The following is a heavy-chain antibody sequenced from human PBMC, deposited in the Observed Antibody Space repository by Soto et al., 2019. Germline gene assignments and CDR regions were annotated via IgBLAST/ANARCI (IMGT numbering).Heavy chain of an antibody. D-gene: IGHD2-15*01. CDR1: GFIFSTYG. CDR2: MANDGSYQ. V-gene: IGHV3-30*03. J-gene: IGHJ4*02. CDR3: ARSIGGSSYYPPDY. Sequence: GGSLTLSCATSGFIFSTYGMQWVRQSQGEGLEWVAVMANDGSYQYYADSVKGRFTISRDNSKNTLYLQMDSLRREDTAVYYCARSIGGSSYYPPDYWGQGTLVTVSS.